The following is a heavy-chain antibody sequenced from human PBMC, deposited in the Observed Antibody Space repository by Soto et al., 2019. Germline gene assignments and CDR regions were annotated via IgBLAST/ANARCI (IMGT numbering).Heavy chain of an antibody. CDR3: AREDIVVVPAARLFYYGMDV. V-gene: IGHV4-4*07. D-gene: IGHD2-2*01. CDR2: IYTSGIT. J-gene: IGHJ6*02. CDR1: VGSISSYY. Sequence: SETLSLACTVSVGSISSYYWSWIRQPAGKGLEWIGRIYTSGITDYNPSLKSRVTMSVDTSKNQFSLKLSSVTAADTAVYYCAREDIVVVPAARLFYYGMDVWGQGTTVTVS.